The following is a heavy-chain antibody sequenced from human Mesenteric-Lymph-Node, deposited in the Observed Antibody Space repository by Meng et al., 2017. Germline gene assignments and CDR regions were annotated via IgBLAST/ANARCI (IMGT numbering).Heavy chain of an antibody. CDR1: GGSITSYY. V-gene: IGHV4-59*12. D-gene: IGHD2-15*01. CDR2: IYYTGST. CDR3: ARGYCSGGSCFLDY. Sequence: SETLSLTCTVSGGSITSYYWSWIRQPPGKGLEWIGYIYYTGSTNYNPSLKSLVTISVDTSKNQFSLKLSSVTAADTAVYYCARGYCSGGSCFLDYWGQGTLVTVSS. J-gene: IGHJ4*02.